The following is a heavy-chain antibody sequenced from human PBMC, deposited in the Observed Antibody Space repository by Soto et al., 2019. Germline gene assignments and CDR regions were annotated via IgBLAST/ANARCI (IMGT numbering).Heavy chain of an antibody. J-gene: IGHJ6*04. D-gene: IGHD3-10*01. Sequence: SQTLSLTCAISGDSVSSNSAAWNWIRQSPSRSLEWLGRTYYRSKWYNDYAVSVKSRITINPDTSKNQFSLQLNSVTPGDTAVYYCARSLASVRGQGMDVWGKGTTVTVSS. CDR3: ARSLASVRGQGMDV. V-gene: IGHV6-1*01. CDR1: GDSVSSNSAA. CDR2: TYYRSKWYN.